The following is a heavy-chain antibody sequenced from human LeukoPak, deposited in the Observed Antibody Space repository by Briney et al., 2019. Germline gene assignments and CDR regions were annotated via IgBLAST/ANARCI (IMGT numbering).Heavy chain of an antibody. J-gene: IGHJ4*02. V-gene: IGHV3-49*04. Sequence: TGRSLRLSCTASGFTFGDYAMSWVRQAPGKGLEWVGFIRKKGFCGTTEYAASGNGRFTISRDDSNSLDYLQMNSLKTEDTAVYYCARANCVNGVCYLFDYWGQGTLVTVSS. CDR1: GFTFGDYA. CDR3: ARANCVNGVCYLFDY. CDR2: IRKKGFCGTT. D-gene: IGHD2-8*01.